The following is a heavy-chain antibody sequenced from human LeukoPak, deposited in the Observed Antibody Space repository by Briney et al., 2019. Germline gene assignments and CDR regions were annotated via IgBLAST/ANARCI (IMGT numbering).Heavy chain of an antibody. D-gene: IGHD5-18*01. CDR3: VKGEVRGYKKRGVDY. CDR2: VSSNGDST. V-gene: IGHV3-64D*06. Sequence: PGGSLRLSCSASGFTFNKYVMHWVRQAPDKGLEYVSGVSSNGDSTYYADSVKGRFTISRDNSKNTLYLQMSSLRAEDTAAYYCVKGEVRGYKKRGVDYWGQGTLVTVSS. CDR1: GFTFNKYV. J-gene: IGHJ4*02.